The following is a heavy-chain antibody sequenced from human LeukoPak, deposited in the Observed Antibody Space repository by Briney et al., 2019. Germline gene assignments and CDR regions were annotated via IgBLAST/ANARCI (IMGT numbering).Heavy chain of an antibody. V-gene: IGHV1-69*05. J-gene: IGHJ4*02. Sequence: AASVKVSCKASGYNFLFTGIYIHWVRQAPGQGLEWMGGIIPIFGTANYAQKFQGRVTITTDESTSTAYMELSSLRSEDTAVYYCARDGPYDSSGFDYWGQGTLVTVSS. CDR2: IIPIFGTA. CDR1: GYNFLFTGIY. CDR3: ARDGPYDSSGFDY. D-gene: IGHD3-22*01.